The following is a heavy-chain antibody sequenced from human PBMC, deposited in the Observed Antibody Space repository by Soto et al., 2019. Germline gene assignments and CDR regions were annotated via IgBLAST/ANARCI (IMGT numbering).Heavy chain of an antibody. J-gene: IGHJ6*01. CDR1: GYSFTSYW. V-gene: IGHV5-51*01. CDR2: IYPDDSDP. Sequence: PGESLKISCKGSGYSFTSYWIGWVRQLPGKGLEWMGIIYPDDSDPSYSPSFQGQVTISADKSISTADLQGSRLKASDTAMYYCARWGYSSSWYEVMDVWGQGTTVTFS. D-gene: IGHD6-13*01. CDR3: ARWGYSSSWYEVMDV.